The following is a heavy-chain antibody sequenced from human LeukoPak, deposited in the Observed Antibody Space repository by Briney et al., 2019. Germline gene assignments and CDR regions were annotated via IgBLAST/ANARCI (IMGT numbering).Heavy chain of an antibody. D-gene: IGHD2-2*01. J-gene: IGHJ4*02. CDR3: AKGGGPYHLPTDY. CDR1: RFTFSTYG. V-gene: IGHV3-33*06. Sequence: GGSLRLSCAASRFTFSTYGMHWVRQAPGKGLEWVAVIWYDGSNKYYADSVKGRFTISRDSSKNTLYLQMNSLRSEDTAVYYCAKGGGPYHLPTDYWGQGTLVTVSS. CDR2: IWYDGSNK.